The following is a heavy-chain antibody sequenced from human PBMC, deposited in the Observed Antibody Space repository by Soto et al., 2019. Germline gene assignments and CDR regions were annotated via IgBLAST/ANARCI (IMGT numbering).Heavy chain of an antibody. V-gene: IGHV1-69*02. Sequence: SVKVSCKASGGTFSSYTISWVRQAPGQGLEWMGRIIPILGIANYAQKFQGRVTITADKSTSTAYMELSSLRSEDTAVYYCAALTYYDFWIGPLGNWSFDPWGQGTLVTVSS. D-gene: IGHD3-3*01. CDR2: IIPILGIA. J-gene: IGHJ5*02. CDR3: AALTYYDFWIGPLGNWSFDP. CDR1: GGTFSSYT.